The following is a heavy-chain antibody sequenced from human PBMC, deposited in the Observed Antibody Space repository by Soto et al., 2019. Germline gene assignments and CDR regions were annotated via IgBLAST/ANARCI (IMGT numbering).Heavy chain of an antibody. CDR1: GGSFSGYY. CDR3: ARGDYDSSGSHKGYFDY. CDR2: INHSGST. J-gene: IGHJ4*02. V-gene: IGHV4-34*01. Sequence: SETLSLTCAVYGGSFSGYYWSWIRQPPGKGLEWIGEINHSGSTNYNPSLKSRVTISVDTSKNQFSLKLSSVTAADTAVYYCARGDYDSSGSHKGYFDYWGQGTLVTVSS. D-gene: IGHD3-22*01.